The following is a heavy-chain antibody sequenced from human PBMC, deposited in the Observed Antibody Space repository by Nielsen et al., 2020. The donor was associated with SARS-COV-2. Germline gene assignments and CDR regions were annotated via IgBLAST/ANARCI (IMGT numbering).Heavy chain of an antibody. Sequence: GGSLRLSCAASGFTFNNYDMHWVRQATGKGLEWVSAIGTGGDTFYPGSVKGRFTISRENAKNSLYLQMNSLRAGDTAVYYCAKNRRDYGDYGDFDYWGQGILVTVAS. CDR2: IGTGGDT. CDR3: AKNRRDYGDYGDFDY. D-gene: IGHD4-17*01. V-gene: IGHV3-13*01. J-gene: IGHJ4*02. CDR1: GFTFNNYD.